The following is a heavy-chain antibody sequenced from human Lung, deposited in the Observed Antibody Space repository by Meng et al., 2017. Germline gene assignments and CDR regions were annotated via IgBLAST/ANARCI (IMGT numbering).Heavy chain of an antibody. CDR1: GYTFPDYW. Sequence: VQVVRSGAEVKKPGASVKVSCKASGYTFPDYWLHWVRRAPGQGLEWMGRINPKSGDTHYAQRFQGRVTMTGDTSISTAYMELSGLRSDDTAVYYCARDEDISAAGKLFGDYWGQGTLVTVSS. V-gene: IGHV1-2*06. D-gene: IGHD6-13*01. J-gene: IGHJ4*02. CDR2: INPKSGDT. CDR3: ARDEDISAAGKLFGDY.